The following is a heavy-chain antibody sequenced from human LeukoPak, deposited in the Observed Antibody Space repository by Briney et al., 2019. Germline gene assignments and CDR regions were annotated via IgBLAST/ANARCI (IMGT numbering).Heavy chain of an antibody. Sequence: GGSLRLSCAASGFTVSSNYMSWVRQAPGKGLEWVSVIYSGGSTYYADSVKGRFTISRDNSKNTLYLQMNSLRAEDTAVYYCAVYDFWSGSYFDYWGQGTLVTVSP. CDR1: GFTVSSNY. CDR3: AVYDFWSGSYFDY. CDR2: IYSGGST. V-gene: IGHV3-53*01. D-gene: IGHD3-3*01. J-gene: IGHJ4*02.